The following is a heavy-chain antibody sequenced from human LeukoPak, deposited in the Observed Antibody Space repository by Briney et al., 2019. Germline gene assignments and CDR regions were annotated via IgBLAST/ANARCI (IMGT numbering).Heavy chain of an antibody. Sequence: SGGSLRLSCSASGFTFNSFALHWVRQAPGKGLEYVSSISSNGGNTYYADSVKGRFTISRDNSKNTLYLQMSSLRAEDTAVYYCAKEPKYCGGDCYPTYYFDYWGQGTLVTVSS. D-gene: IGHD2-21*02. CDR2: ISSNGGNT. V-gene: IGHV3-64D*06. J-gene: IGHJ4*02. CDR3: AKEPKYCGGDCYPTYYFDY. CDR1: GFTFNSFA.